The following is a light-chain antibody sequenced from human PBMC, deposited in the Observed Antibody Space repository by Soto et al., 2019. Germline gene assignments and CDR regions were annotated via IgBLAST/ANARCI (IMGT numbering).Light chain of an antibody. CDR2: EMT. CDR1: SSDVGGYNY. V-gene: IGLV2-14*01. Sequence: QSVLTQPASVSGSPGQSITISCTGTSSDVGGYNYVSWYQHHPGKAPKIMIYEMTNRPSGVSNRFSGSKSGNTASLTISGLQAEDEADYYCTSYTTSSTLGVVFGGGTKVTVL. J-gene: IGLJ2*01. CDR3: TSYTTSSTLGVV.